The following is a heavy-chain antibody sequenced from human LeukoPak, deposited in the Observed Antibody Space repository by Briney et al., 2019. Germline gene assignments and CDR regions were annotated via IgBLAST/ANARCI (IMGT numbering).Heavy chain of an antibody. CDR3: ARNLDYYYMDV. CDR2: IYSGGST. Sequence: GGSLRLSCAASGFTVSSNYMSWVRQAPGKGLEWVSVIYSGGSTYYADSVKGRFTISRDNSKNTLYLQMNSLRAEDAAVYYCARNLDYYYMDVWGKGTSVTVSS. J-gene: IGHJ6*03. CDR1: GFTVSSNY. V-gene: IGHV3-66*02.